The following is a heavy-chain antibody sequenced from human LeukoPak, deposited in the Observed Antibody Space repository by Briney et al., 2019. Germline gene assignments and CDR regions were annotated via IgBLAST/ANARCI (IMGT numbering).Heavy chain of an antibody. Sequence: GGSLRLSCAASGFTFSSYGMHWVRQAPGKGLEWVSVIYSGGSTYYADSVKGRFTISRDNSKNTLYLQMNSLRAEDTAVYYCATSTVTTGLNAFDIWGQGTMVTVSS. D-gene: IGHD4-17*01. CDR1: GFTFSSYG. J-gene: IGHJ3*02. CDR3: ATSTVTTGLNAFDI. V-gene: IGHV3-NL1*01. CDR2: IYSGGST.